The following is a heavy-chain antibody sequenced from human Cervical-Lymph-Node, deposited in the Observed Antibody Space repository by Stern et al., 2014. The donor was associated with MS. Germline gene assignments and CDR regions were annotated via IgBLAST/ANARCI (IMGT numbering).Heavy chain of an antibody. D-gene: IGHD6-19*01. CDR2: INPRSGST. CDR1: GYTLSGYY. Sequence: VPLVESGAEVKKPGASVKVSCKTSGYTLSGYYMHWVRQAPGQGLEWMAWINPRSGSTNSAQNFEVRVTLTTDTSISTAYMELTWLTSDDTAVYYCARARDSGNIDYWGQGTLVSVSS. V-gene: IGHV1-2*02. J-gene: IGHJ4*02. CDR3: ARARDSGNIDY.